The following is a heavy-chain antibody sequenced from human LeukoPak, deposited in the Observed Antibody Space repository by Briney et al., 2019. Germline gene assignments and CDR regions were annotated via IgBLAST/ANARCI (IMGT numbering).Heavy chain of an antibody. J-gene: IGHJ4*02. CDR3: ARTSSRWELLFDY. D-gene: IGHD1-26*01. V-gene: IGHV4-59*01. CDR1: GGSISSYY. Sequence: PSETLSLTCTVSGGSISSYYWSWIRQPPGKGLEWIGYIYYSGSTNYNPSLKSRVTISVDTSKNQFSLKPSSVTAADTAVYYCARTSSRWELLFDYWGQGTLVTVSS. CDR2: IYYSGST.